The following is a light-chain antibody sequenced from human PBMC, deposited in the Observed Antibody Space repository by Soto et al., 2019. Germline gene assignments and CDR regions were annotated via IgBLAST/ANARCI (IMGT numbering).Light chain of an antibody. CDR2: EVT. J-gene: IGLJ1*01. Sequence: SVLTQPPSVYGSPGQSVTISCTGTSTDFVGYNRVSWYQQPPGTAPKLMIYEVTNRPPGVSNRFSGSKSGNTASLTISGLQAEDEADYYCSSYTISTLVFATGTKVTVL. CDR1: STDFVGYNR. CDR3: SSYTISTLV. V-gene: IGLV2-18*02.